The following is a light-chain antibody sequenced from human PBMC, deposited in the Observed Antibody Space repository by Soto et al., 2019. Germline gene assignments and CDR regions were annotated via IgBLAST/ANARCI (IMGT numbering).Light chain of an antibody. CDR1: QSVNSSY. CDR2: GAS. V-gene: IGKV3-20*01. CDR3: QQYHFSPET. J-gene: IGKJ1*01. Sequence: EMVLTQSPGILSLSPGGRATLSCRASQSVNSSYLAWYQQKSGLAPRLLIYGASHRARGIPDRFSGGGSGTDFTLTISRLEREDFAVYYCQQYHFSPETFGPGTRVEIK.